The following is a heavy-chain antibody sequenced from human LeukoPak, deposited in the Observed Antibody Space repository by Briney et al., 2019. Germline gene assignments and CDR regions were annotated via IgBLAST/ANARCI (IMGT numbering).Heavy chain of an antibody. D-gene: IGHD5-12*01. CDR2: INSDGSGT. V-gene: IGHV3-74*01. CDR1: GFAFSGYW. Sequence: GGSLRLSCAASGFAFSGYWMHWVRQAPEKGLMWVSRINSDGSGTNYADSVKGRFTISRDNAKNILYLQMNSLGAEDAAVYYCARSDSGQIDFCGQGALVTVSS. CDR3: ARSDSGQIDF. J-gene: IGHJ4*02.